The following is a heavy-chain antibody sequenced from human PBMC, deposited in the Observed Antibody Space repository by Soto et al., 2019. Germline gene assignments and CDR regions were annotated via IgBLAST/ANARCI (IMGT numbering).Heavy chain of an antibody. CDR1: GFTFSSYS. CDR3: AKTLLAYCGGDCYSDFDD. CDR2: ISYDGSNK. J-gene: IGHJ4*02. D-gene: IGHD2-21*02. V-gene: IGHV3-30*18. Sequence: XGSLRLNCAASGFTFSSYSMHWVRQAPGKGLEWVAVISYDGSNKYYADSVKGRFTISRDNSKNTLYLQMNSLRAEDTAVYYCAKTLLAYCGGDCYSDFDDWGQGTLVTVSS.